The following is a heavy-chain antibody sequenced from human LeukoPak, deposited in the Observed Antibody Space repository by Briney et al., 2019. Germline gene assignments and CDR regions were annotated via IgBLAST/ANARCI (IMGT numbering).Heavy chain of an antibody. V-gene: IGHV3-48*01. CDR2: ISSSSSTI. CDR3: AKDRYSGSYYVAFDI. Sequence: GGSLRLSCEASGFTFSSYSMNWVRQAPGKGLEWVSYISSSSSTIYYADSVKGRFTISRDNAKNSLYLQMNSLRAEDTAVYYCAKDRYSGSYYVAFDIWGQGTMVTVSS. CDR1: GFTFSSYS. J-gene: IGHJ3*02. D-gene: IGHD1-26*01.